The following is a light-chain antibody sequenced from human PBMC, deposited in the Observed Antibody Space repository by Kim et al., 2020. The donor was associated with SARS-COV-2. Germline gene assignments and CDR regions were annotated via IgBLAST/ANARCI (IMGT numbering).Light chain of an antibody. J-gene: IGKJ2*01. Sequence: EIVVTQSPATLSVSPGERATLSCRASQSVTTYLAWYQQTPGQAPRLLIYGASTRATGIPARFSGSGSGTEFTLTISSLQSEDFAVYYCHQYNDWPPYTFGQGTKLEI. V-gene: IGKV3-15*01. CDR3: HQYNDWPPYT. CDR2: GAS. CDR1: QSVTTY.